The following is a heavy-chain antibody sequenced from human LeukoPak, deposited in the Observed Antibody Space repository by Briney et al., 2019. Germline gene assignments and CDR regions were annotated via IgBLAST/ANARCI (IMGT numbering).Heavy chain of an antibody. CDR1: GFTFDAYG. D-gene: IGHD4-17*01. V-gene: IGHV3-20*04. J-gene: IGHJ2*01. Sequence: RPGGSLRLSCAASGFTFDAYGMSWVRQAPGKGLEWVTGITWNGASTGFADSVKGRFTISRDNAKNSLYLGMSSLRAEDTALYYCAREYGDYSSYFDLWGRGTLVTVSS. CDR2: ITWNGAST. CDR3: AREYGDYSSYFDL.